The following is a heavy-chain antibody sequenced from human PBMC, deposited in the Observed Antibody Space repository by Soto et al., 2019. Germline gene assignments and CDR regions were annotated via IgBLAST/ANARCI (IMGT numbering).Heavy chain of an antibody. CDR1: GGTFSSYT. CDR3: ASAGSEYKFDY. CDR2: IIPILGIA. D-gene: IGHD1-1*01. V-gene: IGHV1-69*02. Sequence: SVKVSCKASGGTFSSYTISWVRQAPGQGLEWMGRIIPILGIANYAQKFQGRVTITADKSTSTAYMELSSLRSEDTAVYYCASAGSEYKFDYWGQGTPVTVSS. J-gene: IGHJ4*02.